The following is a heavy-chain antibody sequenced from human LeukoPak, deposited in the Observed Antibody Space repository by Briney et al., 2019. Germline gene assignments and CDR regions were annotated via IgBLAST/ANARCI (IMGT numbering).Heavy chain of an antibody. CDR1: GGTFSSYA. J-gene: IGHJ5*02. CDR2: IIPIFGTA. Sequence: SVKVSCKATGGTFSSYAISWVRQAPGQGLEWMGGIIPIFGTANYAQKFQGRVTITADESTSTAYMELSSLRSEDTAVYYCARGEYSYGPRSNWFDPWGQGTLVTVSS. D-gene: IGHD5-18*01. V-gene: IGHV1-69*13. CDR3: ARGEYSYGPRSNWFDP.